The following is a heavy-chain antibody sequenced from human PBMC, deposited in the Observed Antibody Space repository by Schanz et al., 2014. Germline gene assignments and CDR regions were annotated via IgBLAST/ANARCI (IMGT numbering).Heavy chain of an antibody. D-gene: IGHD3-10*02. CDR2: IFYSGST. CDR3: ARENVGRGFDY. Sequence: QVQLHESGPGLVKPSETLSLTCTVSGGSISSSSYYWGWIRQPPGKGLEWIGSIFYSGSTYYNLSIKSRVSISVDTSKNQFSLKVNSVTAAETAVYYCARENVGRGFDYWGRGALVTVSS. V-gene: IGHV4-39*02. CDR1: GGSISSSSYY. J-gene: IGHJ4*02.